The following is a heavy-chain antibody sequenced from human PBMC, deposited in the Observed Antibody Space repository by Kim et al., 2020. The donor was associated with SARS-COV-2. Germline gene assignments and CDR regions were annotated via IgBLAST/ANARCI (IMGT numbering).Heavy chain of an antibody. J-gene: IGHJ4*02. Sequence: QKFQGRVTITADESTSTAYMELSSLRSEDTAVYYCARGWLQYELGYFDYWGQGTLVTVSS. D-gene: IGHD5-12*01. V-gene: IGHV1-69*01. CDR3: ARGWLQYELGYFDY.